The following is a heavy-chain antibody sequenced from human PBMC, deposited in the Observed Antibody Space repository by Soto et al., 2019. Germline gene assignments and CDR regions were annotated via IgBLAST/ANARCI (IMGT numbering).Heavy chain of an antibody. V-gene: IGHV1-58*01. J-gene: IGHJ6*02. D-gene: IGHD2-8*02. CDR3: AARTGYYYGMDV. CDR1: GFTFTSSA. CDR2: IVVGSGNT. Sequence: QMQLVQSGPEVKKPGTSVKVSCKASGFTFTSSAVQWVRQARGQRLEWIGWIVVGSGNTNYAQKFQERVTITRDMSTSTAYMELSSLRSEDTAVYYCAARTGYYYGMDVWGQGTTVTVS.